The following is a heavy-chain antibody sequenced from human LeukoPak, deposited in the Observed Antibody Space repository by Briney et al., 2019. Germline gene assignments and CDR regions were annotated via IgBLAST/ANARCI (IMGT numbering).Heavy chain of an antibody. CDR3: ARDRGYSGYDYEYDAFDI. CDR2: ISTSSSYI. J-gene: IGHJ3*02. D-gene: IGHD5-12*01. V-gene: IGHV3-21*04. Sequence: GGSLRLSCAASGFTFSSYNMNWVRQAPGKGLEWVSSISTSSSYIYYADSVKGRFTISRDNAKNSLYLQMNSLRAEDTALYYCARDRGYSGYDYEYDAFDIWGQGTMVTVSS. CDR1: GFTFSSYN.